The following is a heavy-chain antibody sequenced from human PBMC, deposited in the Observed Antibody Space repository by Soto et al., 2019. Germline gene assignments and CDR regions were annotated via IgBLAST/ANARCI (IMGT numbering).Heavy chain of an antibody. V-gene: IGHV4-39*01. J-gene: IGHJ4*02. CDR3: ARRTNYDYIWGSYRLCSYFDY. Sequence: TLCLTWTVSGGYIRSISYYWVRIRQHPGKGLEWIGSIYSSGSSYYNPSLKSRVSISVDTSKNQFSLLMSSVTAAETAVYYCARRTNYDYIWGSYRLCSYFDYWGQGTLVTVSS. D-gene: IGHD3-16*02. CDR1: GGYIRSISYY. CDR2: IYSSGSS.